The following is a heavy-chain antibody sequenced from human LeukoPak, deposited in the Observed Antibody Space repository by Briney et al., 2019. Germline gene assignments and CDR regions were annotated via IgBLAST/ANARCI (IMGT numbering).Heavy chain of an antibody. Sequence: SETLSLTCAVYGGFFSGYYWSWIRQSPGKGLEWIGQINHSGSTNYSPPLKSRLTLSVDTSQNQFSLKLNSVTAADTAVYYCARGDWGLNAFDIWGQGTMVTVSS. CDR1: GGFFSGYY. CDR3: ARGDWGLNAFDI. CDR2: INHSGST. V-gene: IGHV4-34*01. J-gene: IGHJ3*02. D-gene: IGHD7-27*01.